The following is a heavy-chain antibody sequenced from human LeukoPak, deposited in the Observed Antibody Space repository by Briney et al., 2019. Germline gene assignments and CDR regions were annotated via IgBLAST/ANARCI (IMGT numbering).Heavy chain of an antibody. CDR3: ARGPYGDYYNWFDP. CDR1: GFTFSSYS. J-gene: IGHJ5*02. CDR2: ISSSSSTI. V-gene: IGHV3-48*04. D-gene: IGHD4-17*01. Sequence: GGSLRLSCAASGFTFSSYSMNWVRQAPGKGLEWVSYISSSSSTIYYADSVKGRFTISRDNAKNSLYLQMNSLRAEDTAVYYCARGPYGDYYNWFDPWGQGTLVTVSS.